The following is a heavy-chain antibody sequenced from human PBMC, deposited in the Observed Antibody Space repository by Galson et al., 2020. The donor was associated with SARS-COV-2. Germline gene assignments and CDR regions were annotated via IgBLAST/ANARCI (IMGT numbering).Heavy chain of an antibody. CDR2: IHYSGST. CDR1: GGSISSSSYY. D-gene: IGHD6-13*01. CDR3: LAGYSSSWYADYFDY. J-gene: IGHJ4*02. V-gene: IGHV4-39*01. Sequence: SETLSLTCTVSGGSISSSSYYWGRIRQPPGTGPEWLGRIHYSGSTYYNPSLKSRATISVDTSKNQFSLKLSSVTAADTAVYARLAGYSSSWYADYFDYWGQGTLVTVSS.